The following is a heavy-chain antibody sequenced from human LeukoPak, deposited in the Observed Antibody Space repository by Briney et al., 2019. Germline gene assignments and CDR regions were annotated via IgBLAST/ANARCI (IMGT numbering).Heavy chain of an antibody. D-gene: IGHD3-9*01. Sequence: PSETLSLTCAVYGGSFSGYYWSWIPQPPGKGLEWIVEINHSGCTNYNPSLKSRVTISVDTSKNQFSLKLSSVTAADSAVYYCARGLRYYDILTGYYTYYLDYWGQGTLVTVSS. CDR1: GGSFSGYY. CDR3: ARGLRYYDILTGYYTYYLDY. V-gene: IGHV4-34*01. CDR2: INHSGCT. J-gene: IGHJ4*02.